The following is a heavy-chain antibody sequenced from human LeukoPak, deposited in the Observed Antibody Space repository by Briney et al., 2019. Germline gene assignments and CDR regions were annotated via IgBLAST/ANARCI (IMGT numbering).Heavy chain of an antibody. J-gene: IGHJ4*02. CDR2: ITGSGDTT. CDR1: GLIFNNFP. Sequence: GGSLRLSCAASGLIFNNFPMTWVRQAPGKGLEWVSAITGSGDTTYYADSVKGRFTISRDNSKNTLYLQMNSLRAEDTAIYYCAKDRGYWGQGTLVTVSS. V-gene: IGHV3-23*01. CDR3: AKDRGY.